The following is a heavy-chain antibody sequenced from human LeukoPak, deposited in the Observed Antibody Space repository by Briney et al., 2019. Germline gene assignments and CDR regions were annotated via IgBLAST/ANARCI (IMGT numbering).Heavy chain of an antibody. V-gene: IGHV1-2*02. Sequence: ASVKVSCKASGYTFTNYYMHWVRQAPGQGLEWMGWINPNSGGTNYAQKFQGRVTMTRDTSISTAYMELSRLRSDDTAVYYCAREERRDYYLDYWGQGTLVTVSS. CDR3: AREERRDYYLDY. CDR1: GYTFTNYY. CDR2: INPNSGGT. J-gene: IGHJ4*02. D-gene: IGHD6-25*01.